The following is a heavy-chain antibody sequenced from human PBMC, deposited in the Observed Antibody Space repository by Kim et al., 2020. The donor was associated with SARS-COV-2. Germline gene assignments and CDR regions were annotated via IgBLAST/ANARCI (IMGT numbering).Heavy chain of an antibody. Sequence: GGSLRLSCAASGFTFSSYWMHWVRQAPGKGLVWVSRINSDGSRTSYADSVKGRFTISRDNAKNTLYLQMNSLRAEDTAVYYCARGNYYDSSGYPRYFDYWGQGTLVTVSS. D-gene: IGHD3-22*01. V-gene: IGHV3-74*01. J-gene: IGHJ4*02. CDR2: INSDGSRT. CDR1: GFTFSSYW. CDR3: ARGNYYDSSGYPRYFDY.